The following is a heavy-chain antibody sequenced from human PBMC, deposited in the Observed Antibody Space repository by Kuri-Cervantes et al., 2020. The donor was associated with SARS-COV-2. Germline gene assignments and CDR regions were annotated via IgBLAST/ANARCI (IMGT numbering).Heavy chain of an antibody. CDR3: ARDNRSTFEFDY. J-gene: IGHJ4*02. CDR1: GYTFTGYY. Sequence: ASVKVSCKASGYTFTGYYMHWVRQAPGQGLEWMGIINPSGGSTSYAQKFQGRVTISVDASKNQFSLKLSSVTAADTAVYYCARDNRSTFEFDYWGQGTLVTVSS. CDR2: INPSGGST. D-gene: IGHD3-16*01. V-gene: IGHV1-46*01.